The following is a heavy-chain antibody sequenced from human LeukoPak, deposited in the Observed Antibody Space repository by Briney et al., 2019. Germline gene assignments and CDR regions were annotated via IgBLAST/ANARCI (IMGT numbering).Heavy chain of an antibody. Sequence: GGSLRLSCAASGFTFSSYAMSWVRQAPGKGLEWVSAISGSGGSTYYADSVKGRLTISRDNSKNTLYLQMNSLRAEDTAVYYCAKDLGYGDYSFDYWGQGTLVTVSS. CDR3: AKDLGYGDYSFDY. J-gene: IGHJ4*02. CDR2: ISGSGGST. V-gene: IGHV3-23*01. D-gene: IGHD4-17*01. CDR1: GFTFSSYA.